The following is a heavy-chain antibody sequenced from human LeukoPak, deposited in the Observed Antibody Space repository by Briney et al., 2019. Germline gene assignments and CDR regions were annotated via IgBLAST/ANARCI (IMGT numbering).Heavy chain of an antibody. Sequence: SETLSLTCAVDSGSGSFSGYYWGWIRQPPGKGLEWIGSIYHSGRTSYNPSLKSRVTISVDTSKNQFSLKLTSVTAADTAVYYCARLCLPATRFDYWGQGTLVTVSS. CDR2: IYHSGRT. V-gene: IGHV4-38-2*01. J-gene: IGHJ4*02. D-gene: IGHD5-24*01. CDR3: ARLCLPATRFDY. CDR1: SGSGSFSGYY.